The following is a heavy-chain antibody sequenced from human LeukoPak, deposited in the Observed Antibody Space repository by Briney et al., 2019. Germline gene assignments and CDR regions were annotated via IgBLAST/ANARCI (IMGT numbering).Heavy chain of an antibody. CDR2: IYHSGST. Sequence: SETLSLTCAVPGGSISSGGYSWSWIRQPPGKGLEWIGYIYHSGSTYYNPSLKSRVTISVDRSKNQFSLKLSSVTAADTAVYYCARAGYCSSTSCYHGYWYFDLWGRGTLVTVSS. CDR3: ARAGYCSSTSCYHGYWYFDL. D-gene: IGHD2-2*01. CDR1: GGSISSGGYS. J-gene: IGHJ2*01. V-gene: IGHV4-30-2*01.